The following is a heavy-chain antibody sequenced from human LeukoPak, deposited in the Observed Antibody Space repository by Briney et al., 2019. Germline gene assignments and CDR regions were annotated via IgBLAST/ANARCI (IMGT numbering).Heavy chain of an antibody. J-gene: IGHJ4*02. CDR3: ARVHAMADPHFDY. CDR2: ISSSGSTI. Sequence: GGSLRLSCAASGFTFSDYYMSWIRQAPGKGLEWVSYISSSGSTIYYADSVKGRFTISRDNAKNSLYLQMNSLRAEDTAVYYCARVHAMADPHFDYWGRGTLVTVSS. V-gene: IGHV3-11*01. D-gene: IGHD5-18*01. CDR1: GFTFSDYY.